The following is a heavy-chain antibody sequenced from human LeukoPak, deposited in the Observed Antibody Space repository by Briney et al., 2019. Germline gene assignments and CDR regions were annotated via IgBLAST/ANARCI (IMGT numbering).Heavy chain of an antibody. Sequence: ASVKVSRKGAGYTFTVYYMHWVRQAPGQGHGWMGWINPNSDGTNYAQKFQGRVTMTRDTSISKAYMELSRLRTDDTAVYYCARGGDWKPGVDYWGQGTLVTVSS. CDR1: GYTFTVYY. J-gene: IGHJ4*02. CDR3: ARGGDWKPGVDY. V-gene: IGHV1-2*02. CDR2: INPNSDGT. D-gene: IGHD1-1*01.